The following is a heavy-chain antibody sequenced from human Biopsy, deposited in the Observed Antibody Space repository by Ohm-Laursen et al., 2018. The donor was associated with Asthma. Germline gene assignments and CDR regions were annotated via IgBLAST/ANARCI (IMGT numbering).Heavy chain of an antibody. CDR2: IRSKANNQTT. J-gene: IGHJ4*02. CDR1: GLTFSGYP. D-gene: IGHD3-16*02. Sequence: GSLRLSCAASGLTFSGYPMHWVRQTPGKGLEWVGRIRSKANNQTTAYAAAVEGRFSISRDDSKDTAFLHMNRLKTDATAVYFCTTGVIAAGDTNLDYWGQGILVTVSS. V-gene: IGHV3-73*01. CDR3: TTGVIAAGDTNLDY.